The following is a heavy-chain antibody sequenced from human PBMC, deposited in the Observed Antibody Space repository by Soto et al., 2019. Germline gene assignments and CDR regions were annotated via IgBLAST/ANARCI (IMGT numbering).Heavy chain of an antibody. J-gene: IGHJ5*02. V-gene: IGHV4-30-2*01. Sequence: SETLSLTCAVSGGSISSGDYSWSWIRQPPGKGLEWIGYIYRSGSTYSNPSLKSRVITSVDTSKNQFALKLSSVTAADTAVYYCARVPDRWGQGTLVTVSS. CDR3: ARVPDR. D-gene: IGHD2-2*01. CDR1: GGSISSGDYS. CDR2: IYRSGST.